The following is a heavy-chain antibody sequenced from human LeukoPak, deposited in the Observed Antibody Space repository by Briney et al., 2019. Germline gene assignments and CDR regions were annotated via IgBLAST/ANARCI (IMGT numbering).Heavy chain of an antibody. V-gene: IGHV1-69*13. J-gene: IGHJ3*02. D-gene: IGHD4-17*01. CDR3: ARAIVAGDYLFLGAFDI. CDR1: GGTFSSYA. CDR2: IIPIFGTA. Sequence: SVKVSCKASGGTFSSYATSWVRQAPGQGLEWMGGIIPIFGTANYAQKFQGRVTITADESTSTAYMELSSLRSEDTAVYYCARAIVAGDYLFLGAFDIWGQGTMVTVSS.